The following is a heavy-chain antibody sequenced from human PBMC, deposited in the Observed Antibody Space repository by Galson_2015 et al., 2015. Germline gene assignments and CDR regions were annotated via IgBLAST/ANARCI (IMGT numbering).Heavy chain of an antibody. Sequence: SLRLSCAASGFTFSRRALTWVRQAAGKGLEWVSSISGSGLDWISSISGRGGATYYADSVKGRFTISRDNSKNTLYLQVSSLRADDTAVYYCARGDTAMVTTTWGQGTLVTVSS. CDR3: ARGDTAMVTTT. CDR1: GFTFSRRA. D-gene: IGHD5-18*01. J-gene: IGHJ5*02. V-gene: IGHV3-23*01. CDR2: ISGSGLDWISSISGRGGAT.